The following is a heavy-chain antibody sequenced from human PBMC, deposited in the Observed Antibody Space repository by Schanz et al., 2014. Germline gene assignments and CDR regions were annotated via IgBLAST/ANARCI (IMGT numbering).Heavy chain of an antibody. CDR2: ISSGGTTT. V-gene: IGHV3-48*03. J-gene: IGHJ6*03. CDR3: AKGSRSGSKVMDV. D-gene: IGHD3-10*01. CDR1: GFTFSSYA. Sequence: EVQLLESGGGLVQPGGSLRLSCAASGFTFSSYAMSWVRQAPGKGPEYVSYISSGGTTTYHSDSVKGRFTISRDSAKNSLYLQMNSLRPEDTALYYCAKGSRSGSKVMDVWGKGTTVTVSS.